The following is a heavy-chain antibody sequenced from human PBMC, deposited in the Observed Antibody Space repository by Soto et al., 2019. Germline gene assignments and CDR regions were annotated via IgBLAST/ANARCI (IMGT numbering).Heavy chain of an antibody. CDR3: VKDRSPMPVDTAMVIVGAYYGMDV. V-gene: IGHV3-23*01. J-gene: IGHJ6*02. D-gene: IGHD5-18*01. CDR1: GFTFSSYA. Sequence: EVQLLESGGGLVQPGGSLRLSCAASGFTFSSYAMSWVRQAPGKGLEWVSAISGNGGSTYYADSVKGRFTISRDNSKNTLYLQMSSLRAEDTAVYYCVKDRSPMPVDTAMVIVGAYYGMDVWGQGTTVTVSS. CDR2: ISGNGGST.